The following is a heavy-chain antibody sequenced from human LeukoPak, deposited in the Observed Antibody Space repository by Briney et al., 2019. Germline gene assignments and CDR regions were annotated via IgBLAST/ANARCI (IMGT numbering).Heavy chain of an antibody. V-gene: IGHV4-59*01. CDR2: TYYSGST. CDR3: ARVPTTVMFFDF. D-gene: IGHD4-17*01. CDR1: GGSINNYY. Sequence: PSETLSLTCTVSGGSINNYYWSWIRQPPGKGLEWIGYTYYSGSTNYNPSLKSRVTISVDTSKNQFSLKLSSVTAADTAVYFCARVPTTVMFFDFWGQGTLVTVSS. J-gene: IGHJ4*02.